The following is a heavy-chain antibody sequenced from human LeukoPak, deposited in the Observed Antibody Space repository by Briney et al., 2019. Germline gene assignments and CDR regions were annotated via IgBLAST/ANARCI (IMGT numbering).Heavy chain of an antibody. CDR2: IYPGDSDT. J-gene: IGHJ4*02. D-gene: IGHD2-15*01. Sequence: GESLKISCKGSGYSLTSYWIGWVRQMPGKGLEWMGIIYPGDSDTRYSPSFQGQVTISADKSISTAYLQWSSLKASDTAMYYCARKKLGYCSGGSCLYFDYWGQGTLVTVSS. CDR1: GYSLTSYW. CDR3: ARKKLGYCSGGSCLYFDY. V-gene: IGHV5-51*01.